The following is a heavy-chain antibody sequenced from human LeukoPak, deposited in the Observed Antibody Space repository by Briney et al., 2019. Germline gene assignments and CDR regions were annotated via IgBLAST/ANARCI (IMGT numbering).Heavy chain of an antibody. J-gene: IGHJ6*02. V-gene: IGHV1-18*01. Sequence: GASVKVSCKASGYTFTSCGISWVRQAPGQGLEWMGWISAYNGNTNYAQKLQGRVTMTTDTSTSTAYMELRSLRSDDTAVYYCARDSYCGSTSCYTDYYYYYGMDVWGQGTTVTVSS. D-gene: IGHD2-2*02. CDR1: GYTFTSCG. CDR3: ARDSYCGSTSCYTDYYYYYGMDV. CDR2: ISAYNGNT.